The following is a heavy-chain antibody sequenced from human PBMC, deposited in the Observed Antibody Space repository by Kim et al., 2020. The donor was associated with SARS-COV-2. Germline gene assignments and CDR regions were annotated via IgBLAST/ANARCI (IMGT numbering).Heavy chain of an antibody. J-gene: IGHJ4*02. D-gene: IGHD3-10*01. Sequence: SETLSLTCTVSGGSISSYYWSWIRQPPGKGLEWIGYIYYSGSTNYNPSLKSRVTISVDTSKNQFSLKLSSVTAADTAVYYCARVRPSSSGPQPFDYWGQGTLVTVSS. CDR2: IYYSGST. CDR3: ARVRPSSSGPQPFDY. V-gene: IGHV4-59*01. CDR1: GGSISSYY.